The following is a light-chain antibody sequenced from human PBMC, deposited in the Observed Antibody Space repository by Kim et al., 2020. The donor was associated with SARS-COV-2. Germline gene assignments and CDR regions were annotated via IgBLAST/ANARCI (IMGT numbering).Light chain of an antibody. J-gene: IGKJ2*01. CDR2: GAS. Sequence: ASVGDRVTITCRASQSISGWLAWSQQKPGEAPKLLIHGASTLDRGVPSRFSGSGSGTEFTLTVSSLQPDDFATYYCHQYSTYPFTFGQGTKVDIK. CDR3: HQYSTYPFT. V-gene: IGKV1-5*03. CDR1: QSISGW.